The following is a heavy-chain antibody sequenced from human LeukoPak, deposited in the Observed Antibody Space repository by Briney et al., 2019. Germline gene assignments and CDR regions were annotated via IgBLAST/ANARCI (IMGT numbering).Heavy chain of an antibody. CDR3: ARGLEWFGEFYYGMDV. CDR2: IIPIFVTP. CDR1: EATFSSYA. J-gene: IGHJ6*04. V-gene: IGHV1-69*13. Sequence: ASVKLSYTASEATFSSYAISGVRHAPRQGREWRGEIIPIFVTPNYAQKFQGRVTITADESTSTAYMELSRLRSEDTAVYYCARGLEWFGEFYYGMDVWGKGTTVTVSS. D-gene: IGHD3-10*01.